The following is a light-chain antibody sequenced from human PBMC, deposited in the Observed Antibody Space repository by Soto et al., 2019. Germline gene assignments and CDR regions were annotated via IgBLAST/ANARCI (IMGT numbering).Light chain of an antibody. V-gene: IGKV1-5*01. CDR2: AAS. J-gene: IGKJ1*01. CDR3: QQYNSYSWT. Sequence: MTPSPSTLSGSVGDRVTITCRASQTISSWLAWYQQKPGKAPKLLIYAASSLQSGVPSRFSGSGSGTEFTLTISSLQPDDSATYYCQQYNSYSWTFGQGTKVDIK. CDR1: QTISSW.